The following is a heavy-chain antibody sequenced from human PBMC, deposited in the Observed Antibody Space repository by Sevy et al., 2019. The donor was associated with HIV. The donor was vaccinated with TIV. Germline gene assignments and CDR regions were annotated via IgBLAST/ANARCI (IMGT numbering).Heavy chain of an antibody. V-gene: IGHV1-24*01. D-gene: IGHD6-19*01. CDR1: GYTLTELS. CDR2: FDPEDGET. J-gene: IGHJ3*02. Sequence: ASVKVSCKVSGYTLTELSMHWVRQAPGKGLEWMGGFDPEDGETIYAQKFQGRVTMTEDTSTDTAYMALSSLRSEDTAVYYCATDSSGWRDAFDIWGQGTMVTVSS. CDR3: ATDSSGWRDAFDI.